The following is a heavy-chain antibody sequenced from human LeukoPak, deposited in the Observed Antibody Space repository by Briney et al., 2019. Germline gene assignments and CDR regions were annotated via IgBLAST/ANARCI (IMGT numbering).Heavy chain of an antibody. CDR1: GGSISSGDYY. CDR2: IYYSGST. Sequence: PSETLSLTCTVSGGSISSGDYYWSWIRQPPGKGLEWIGYIYYSGSTYYNPSLKSRVTISVDTSKSQFSLKLSSVTAADTAVYYCAREPPGGYDFWSGYYTRLHYYYGMDVWGQGTTVTVSS. CDR3: AREPPGGYDFWSGYYTRLHYYYGMDV. D-gene: IGHD3-3*01. J-gene: IGHJ6*02. V-gene: IGHV4-30-4*01.